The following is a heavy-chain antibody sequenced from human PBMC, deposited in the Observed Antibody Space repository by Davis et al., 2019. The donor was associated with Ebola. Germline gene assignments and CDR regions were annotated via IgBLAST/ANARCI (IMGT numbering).Heavy chain of an antibody. V-gene: IGHV4-4*07. Sequence: PSETLSLTCTVSGGSISSYYWSWIRQPAGKGLEWIGRIYTSGSTNYNPSLKSRVTMSVDTSKNQFSLKLSSVTAADTAVYYCAREITQHYGGNRKPWYFDLWGRGTLVTVSS. CDR1: GGSISSYY. D-gene: IGHD4-23*01. CDR2: IYTSGST. CDR3: AREITQHYGGNRKPWYFDL. J-gene: IGHJ2*01.